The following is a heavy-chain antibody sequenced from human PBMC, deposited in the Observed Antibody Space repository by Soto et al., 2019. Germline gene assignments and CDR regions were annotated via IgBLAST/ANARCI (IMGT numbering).Heavy chain of an antibody. D-gene: IGHD6-6*01. CDR1: SGSFSGFY. J-gene: IGHJ4*02. Sequence: PGTLSLTCSIYSGSFSGFYWSWIRQPPGKRLEWIGEISQSGSTNYNPSLKSRVSISVDTSKNQFSLNLTSVTAADTAVYYCARALKVSGSSKTRPAFWGQGALVTVS. CDR3: ARALKVSGSSKTRPAF. V-gene: IGHV4-34*01. CDR2: ISQSGST.